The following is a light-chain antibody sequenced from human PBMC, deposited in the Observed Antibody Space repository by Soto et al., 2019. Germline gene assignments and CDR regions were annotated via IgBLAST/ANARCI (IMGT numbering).Light chain of an antibody. J-gene: IGKJ1*01. CDR3: QQYKNWPRT. V-gene: IGKV3-15*01. CDR2: GAS. CDR1: QSVSSN. Sequence: EIVMTQSPVTLSVSPGERATLSCRASQSVSSNLVWYQQKPGQAPRLLIYGASTRATGIPARFSGSGSGTEFTLTISSLQSEDFAVYYCQQYKNWPRTFGQGTTVEIK.